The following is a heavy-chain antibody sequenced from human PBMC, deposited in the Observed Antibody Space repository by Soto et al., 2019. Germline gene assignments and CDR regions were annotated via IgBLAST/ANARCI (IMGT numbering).Heavy chain of an antibody. CDR2: ISSSSSYM. CDR3: ARGGVIVPGYGMDV. J-gene: IGHJ6*02. V-gene: IGHV3-21*01. D-gene: IGHD2-2*01. Sequence: VGSLRLSCAASGFTFSSYSMKWVRQAPGKGLEWVSSISSSSSYMYYADSVKGRFTISRDNAKNSLYLQMNSLRAEDTAVYYCARGGVIVPGYGMDVWGQGTTVTVS. CDR1: GFTFSSYS.